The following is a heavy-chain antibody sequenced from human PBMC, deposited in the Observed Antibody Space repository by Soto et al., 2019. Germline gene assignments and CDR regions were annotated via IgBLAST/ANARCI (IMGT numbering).Heavy chain of an antibody. D-gene: IGHD2-2*01. Sequence: QSGGSLRLSCAASGFTFSSYWMHWVRQAPGKGLVWVSRINSDGSSTSYADSVKGRFTISRDNAKNTLYLQMNSLRAEDTAVYYCAREGQLPFYYYYYGMDVWGQGTTVTVSS. CDR2: INSDGSST. CDR3: AREGQLPFYYYYYGMDV. V-gene: IGHV3-74*01. CDR1: GFTFSSYW. J-gene: IGHJ6*02.